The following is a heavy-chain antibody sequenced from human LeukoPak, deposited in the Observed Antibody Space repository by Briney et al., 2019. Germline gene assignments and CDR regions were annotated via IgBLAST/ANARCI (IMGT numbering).Heavy chain of an antibody. CDR1: GFTFSTYW. D-gene: IGHD2-15*01. CDR2: ISPDGSNK. Sequence: PGGSLRLSSVASGFTFSTYWMNWVRQAPGKGLERVGTISPDGSNKDYMDSVKGRFTISRDNAKTSLYLQINSLRADDTALYFCARGIVVVVGASDHFDYWGQGTLITVSS. V-gene: IGHV3-7*01. CDR3: ARGIVVVVGASDHFDY. J-gene: IGHJ4*02.